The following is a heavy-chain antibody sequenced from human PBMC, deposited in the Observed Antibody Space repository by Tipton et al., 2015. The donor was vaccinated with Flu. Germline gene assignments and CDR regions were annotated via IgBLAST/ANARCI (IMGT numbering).Heavy chain of an antibody. V-gene: IGHV3-23*01. Sequence: SLRLSCAASGFTFSSHAMTWVRQAPGKGLEWVSSISGSGDSTHYADSVKGRFTISRDSSKNTLYMQMNSLRAEDTAVYYCAKRSSISSGWVDFWGQGTLVTVSS. CDR1: GFTFSSHA. CDR3: AKRSSISSGWVDF. CDR2: ISGSGDST. D-gene: IGHD6-19*01. J-gene: IGHJ4*02.